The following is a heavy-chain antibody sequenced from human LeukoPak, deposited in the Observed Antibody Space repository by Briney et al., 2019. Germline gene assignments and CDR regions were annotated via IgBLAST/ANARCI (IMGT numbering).Heavy chain of an antibody. Sequence: PSETLSLTCTVSGGSISSGDYYWSWIRQPPGKGLEWIGYIYYSGSTYYNPSLKSRVTISVDTSKNQFSPKLSSVTAADTAVYYCASRLLHNWFDPWGQGTLVTVSS. D-gene: IGHD2/OR15-2a*01. J-gene: IGHJ5*02. CDR2: IYYSGST. CDR3: ASRLLHNWFDP. CDR1: GGSISSGDYY. V-gene: IGHV4-30-4*01.